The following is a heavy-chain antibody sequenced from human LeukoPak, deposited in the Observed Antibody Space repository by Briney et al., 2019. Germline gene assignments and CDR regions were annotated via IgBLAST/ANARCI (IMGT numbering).Heavy chain of an antibody. CDR2: LRGSGDT. V-gene: IGHV3-23*01. J-gene: IGHJ4*02. Sequence: PGGSLRLSCAASGFTFSSYAMSWFREAPARGLEWVSSLRGSGDTFYADSVRGRFTLSRDESRNTVYLHLNKLRVEDTAVYYCAKSSWVSTADAVLWGQGTVVTVSS. D-gene: IGHD3-16*01. CDR1: GFTFSSYA. CDR3: AKSSWVSTADAVL.